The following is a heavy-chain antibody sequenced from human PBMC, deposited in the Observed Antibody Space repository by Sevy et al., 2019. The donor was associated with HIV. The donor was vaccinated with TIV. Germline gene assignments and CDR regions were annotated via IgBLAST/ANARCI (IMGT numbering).Heavy chain of an antibody. D-gene: IGHD4-17*01. Sequence: GGSLRLSCAASGFTFSSYSMNWVRQAPGKGLEWVSSISSSSSYIYYADSVKGRFTISRDNAKNSLYLQMNSLGAEDTAVYYCARTLDYGGHEAGFDYWGQGTLVTVSS. CDR2: ISSSSSYI. CDR3: ARTLDYGGHEAGFDY. J-gene: IGHJ4*02. CDR1: GFTFSSYS. V-gene: IGHV3-21*01.